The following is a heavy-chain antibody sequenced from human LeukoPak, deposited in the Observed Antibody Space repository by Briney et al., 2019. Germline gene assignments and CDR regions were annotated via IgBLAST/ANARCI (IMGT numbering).Heavy chain of an antibody. J-gene: IGHJ4*02. D-gene: IGHD4-17*01. Sequence: PSETLSLTCTVSGGSTSSSSYYWGWIRQPPGKGLEWIGYIYYSGTTKYNPSLKSRVTMSVDTSKNQFSLNLSSVTAADTAVYYCARFPVSGDYVRTFDSWGQGTLVIVSS. CDR1: GGSTSSSSYY. CDR3: ARFPVSGDYVRTFDS. CDR2: IYYSGTT. V-gene: IGHV4-61*05.